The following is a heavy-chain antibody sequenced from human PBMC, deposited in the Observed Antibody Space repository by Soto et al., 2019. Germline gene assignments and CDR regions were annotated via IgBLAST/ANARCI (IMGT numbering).Heavy chain of an antibody. CDR3: ARDQGSIAAAGSNWFDP. CDR1: GGSSSSNW. J-gene: IGHJ5*02. Sequence: PLETLSLTCTVSGGSSSSNWWSLVRQPPGKGLEWIGEIYHSGSTNYNPSLKSRVTISVDKSKNQFSLKLSSVTAADTAVYYCARDQGSIAAAGSNWFDPWGQGTLVTVSS. V-gene: IGHV4-4*02. D-gene: IGHD6-13*01. CDR2: IYHSGST.